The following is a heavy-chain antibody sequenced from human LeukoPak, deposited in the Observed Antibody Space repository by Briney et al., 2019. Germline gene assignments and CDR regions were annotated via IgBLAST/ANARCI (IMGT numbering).Heavy chain of an antibody. J-gene: IGHJ6*03. D-gene: IGHD1-26*01. V-gene: IGHV1-2*02. CDR1: GYTFTGYY. CDR3: ARGGLPAFYYYMDV. CDR2: INPDSGGT. Sequence: ASVKVSCKASGYTFTGYYMHWVRQAPGQGLEWMGWINPDSGGTNYAQKFQGRVTMTRDTSISTAYVELNRLRSDDTAVYYCARGGLPAFYYYMDVWGKGTTVTVSS.